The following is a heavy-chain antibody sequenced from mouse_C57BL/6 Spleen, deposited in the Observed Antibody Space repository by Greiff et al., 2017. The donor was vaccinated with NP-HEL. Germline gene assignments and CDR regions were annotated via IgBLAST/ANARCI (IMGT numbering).Heavy chain of an antibody. V-gene: IGHV5-17*01. CDR2: ISSGSSTI. Sequence: DVKLVESGGGLVKPGGSLKLSCAASGFTFSDYGMHWVRQAPEKGLEWVAYISSGSSTIYYADTVKGRFTISRDNAKNTLFLQMTSLRSEDTAMYYCARWRANYFDYWGQGTTLTVSS. CDR1: GFTFSDYG. D-gene: IGHD3-1*01. CDR3: ARWRANYFDY. J-gene: IGHJ2*01.